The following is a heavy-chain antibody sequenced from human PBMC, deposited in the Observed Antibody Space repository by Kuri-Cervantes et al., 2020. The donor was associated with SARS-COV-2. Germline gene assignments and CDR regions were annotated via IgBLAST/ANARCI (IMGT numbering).Heavy chain of an antibody. Sequence: GESLKISCAASGFTFSSYWMSWVRQAPGKGPEWVANTKQDGSEKYYVDSVKGRFTISRDNAKNSLYLQMNSLRAEDTAVYYCATDLPCSSTSCHQTPVDYWGQGTLVTVSS. CDR1: GFTFSSYW. J-gene: IGHJ4*02. V-gene: IGHV3-7*01. CDR2: TKQDGSEK. D-gene: IGHD2-2*01. CDR3: ATDLPCSSTSCHQTPVDY.